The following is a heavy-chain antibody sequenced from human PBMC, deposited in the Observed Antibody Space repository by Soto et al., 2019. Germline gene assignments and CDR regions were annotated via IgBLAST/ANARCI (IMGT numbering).Heavy chain of an antibody. CDR1: GFTFNHYA. Sequence: VHLVASGGGLVQPGGSLRLACTASGFTFNHYAMSWVRQAPGKGLEWVSAVSGRGGSTKYADSVKGRFIISRDNSNSTLYLQMDSLRGEDTAVYYCAKDSTVTTSLYFYYYGFDVWGQGTTVTVSS. D-gene: IGHD4-17*01. V-gene: IGHV3-23*04. CDR3: AKDSTVTTSLYFYYYGFDV. J-gene: IGHJ6*02. CDR2: VSGRGGST.